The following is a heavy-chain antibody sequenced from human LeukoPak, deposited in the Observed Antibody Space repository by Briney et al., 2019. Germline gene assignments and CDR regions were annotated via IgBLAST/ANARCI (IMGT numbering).Heavy chain of an antibody. CDR2: IKSKTDGETS. J-gene: IGHJ4*02. Sequence: PGGSLRLSCAASGFTFSNAWMSWVRQAPGKGLEWVGRIKSKTDGETSDYAAPVKGRFAISRDDSKNTLYLQMNSLKTEDTAVYYCTTGWCGGEDYWGQGTLVTVSS. CDR1: GFTFSNAW. CDR3: TTGWCGGEDY. D-gene: IGHD3-10*01. V-gene: IGHV3-15*01.